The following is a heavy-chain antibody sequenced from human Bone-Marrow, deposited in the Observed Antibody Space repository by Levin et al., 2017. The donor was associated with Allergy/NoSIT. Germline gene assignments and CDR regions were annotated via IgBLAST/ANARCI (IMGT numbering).Heavy chain of an antibody. CDR1: GFTFSSYA. V-gene: IGHV3-30-3*01. Sequence: GGSLRLSCAASGFTFSSYAMHWVRQAPGKGLEWVAVISYDGSNKYYADSVKGRFTISRDNSKNTLYLQMNSLRAEDTAVYYCARDLTSPKADIIAAAGNERWGQGTLVTVSS. D-gene: IGHD6-13*01. J-gene: IGHJ4*02. CDR3: ARDLTSPKADIIAAAGNER. CDR2: ISYDGSNK.